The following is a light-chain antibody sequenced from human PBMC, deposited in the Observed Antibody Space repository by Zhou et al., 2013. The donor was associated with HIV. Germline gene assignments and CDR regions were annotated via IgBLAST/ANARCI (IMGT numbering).Light chain of an antibody. CDR3: QQTYSFPFT. Sequence: DIQMTQSPSSLSPSVGDRVTIICRASQSISNHLNWYQQKPGKAPKLLIYEVSTLQSGVPSRFSGSESGTDFTLTINSLQPDDFGTYYCQQTYSFPFTFGPGTKVDIK. J-gene: IGKJ3*01. V-gene: IGKV1-39*01. CDR1: QSISNH. CDR2: EVS.